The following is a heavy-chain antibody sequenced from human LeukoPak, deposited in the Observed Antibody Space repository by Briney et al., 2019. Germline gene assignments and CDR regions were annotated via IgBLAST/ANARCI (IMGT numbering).Heavy chain of an antibody. J-gene: IGHJ6*03. CDR1: GGSISSSNW. CDR3: ARGVLERRHSVGYYYYYMDV. D-gene: IGHD1-1*01. Sequence: PSGTLSLTCAVSGGSISSSNWWNWTRQPPGKGLEWIGEIDHSGSTNYNPSLKSRVTISVDRANNQFSLKLSSVTAADTAVYYCARGVLERRHSVGYYYYYMDVWGKGTTVTVSS. V-gene: IGHV4-4*02. CDR2: IDHSGST.